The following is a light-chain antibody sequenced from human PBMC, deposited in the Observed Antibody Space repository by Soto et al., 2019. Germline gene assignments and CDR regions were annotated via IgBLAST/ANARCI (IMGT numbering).Light chain of an antibody. Sequence: QSVLTQPPSASGTPGQRVSISCSGSSSNIGSNTVRWYQHLPGTAPRLLIYNNIQRPSGVPDRFSGSKSGTSASLAISGLQSEDEADYYCAVWDDSLDGHAVFGGGTKLTVL. V-gene: IGLV1-44*01. J-gene: IGLJ7*01. CDR3: AVWDDSLDGHAV. CDR1: SSNIGSNT. CDR2: NNI.